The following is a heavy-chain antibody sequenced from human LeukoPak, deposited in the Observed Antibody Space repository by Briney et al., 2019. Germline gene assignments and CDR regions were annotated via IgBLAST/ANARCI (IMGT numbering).Heavy chain of an antibody. CDR1: GFTFSSHW. J-gene: IGHJ4*02. CDR3: AKRYCSGGSCYHVDF. CDR2: ISGDGGST. D-gene: IGHD2-15*01. V-gene: IGHV3-43*02. Sequence: QPGGSLRLSCAASGFTFSSHWMHWVRQAPGKGLDWVSLISGDGGSTSYADSVRGRFTISRDNSRNSLYLQMNSLRTEDTALYYCAKRYCSGGSCYHVDFWGQGTLVTVSS.